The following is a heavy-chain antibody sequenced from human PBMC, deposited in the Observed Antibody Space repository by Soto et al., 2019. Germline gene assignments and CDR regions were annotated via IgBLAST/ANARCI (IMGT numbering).Heavy chain of an antibody. CDR2: IYPGDADT. CDR3: ARLEVVTASYFDY. J-gene: IGHJ4*02. V-gene: IGHV5-51*01. D-gene: IGHD2-21*02. Sequence: HGESLKISCKGSGYSFTSYWIGRVRQMPGKGLEWMGIIYPGDADTRYSPSFQGQVTISADKSISTAYLQWSSLKASDTAMYYCARLEVVTASYFDYWGQGTLVTVSS. CDR1: GYSFTSYW.